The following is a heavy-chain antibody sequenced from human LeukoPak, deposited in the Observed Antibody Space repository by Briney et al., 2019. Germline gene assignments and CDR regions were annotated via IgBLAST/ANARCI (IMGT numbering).Heavy chain of an antibody. Sequence: GGSLRLSCAASGYTFSTYWMHWVRQVPGKGLVWVSRINTGGSSTTYADSVKGRFTISRDNAKNTLYLQMNSLRVEDTAVYYCARSNQADDYWGQGTLVTVSS. CDR2: INTGGSST. V-gene: IGHV3-74*01. CDR1: GYTFSTYW. CDR3: ARSNQADDY. D-gene: IGHD4-11*01. J-gene: IGHJ4*02.